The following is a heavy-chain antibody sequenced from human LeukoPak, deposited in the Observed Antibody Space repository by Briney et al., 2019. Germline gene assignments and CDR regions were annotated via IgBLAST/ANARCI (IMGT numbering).Heavy chain of an antibody. D-gene: IGHD6-19*01. CDR2: INPTGGGT. CDR1: GYTFTNYF. V-gene: IGHV1-46*01. Sequence: ASVKVSCKASGYTFTNYFMHWVRQVPGQGLEWMGVINPTGGGTTYAQRFQGRVTMTRDTSTSTVHMELSSLRSEDTAVYYCARDFSGWGLDYWGQGTLVTVSS. J-gene: IGHJ4*02. CDR3: ARDFSGWGLDY.